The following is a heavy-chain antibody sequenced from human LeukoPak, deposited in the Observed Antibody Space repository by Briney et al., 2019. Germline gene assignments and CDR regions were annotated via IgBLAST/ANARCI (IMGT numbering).Heavy chain of an antibody. J-gene: IGHJ4*02. CDR2: IYPGDSDT. CDR1: GYSFTNYW. Sequence: GESLKISCKGSGYSFTNYWIGWVRQMPGKGPEWMGIIYPGDSDTRYSPSFQGQVTISADKSISTAYLQWSSLKASDTAMYYCARRSTSYYFDYWGQGTLVTVSS. CDR3: ARRSTSYYFDY. V-gene: IGHV5-51*01. D-gene: IGHD2-2*01.